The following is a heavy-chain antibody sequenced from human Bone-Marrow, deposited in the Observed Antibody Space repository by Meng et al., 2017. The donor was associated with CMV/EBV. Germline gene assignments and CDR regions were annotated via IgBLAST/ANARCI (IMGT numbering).Heavy chain of an antibody. J-gene: IGHJ3*02. CDR3: ARWGGAAFDI. D-gene: IGHD3-16*01. CDR2: IYYSGGT. V-gene: IGHV4-59*01. CDR1: GGSISSYY. Sequence: SETLSLTCTVSGGSISSYYWSWIRQPPGKGLEWIGYIYYSGGTNYNPSLKSRVTISVDTSKNQFSLKLSSVTAADTAVYYCARWGGAAFDIWGQGTMVTVSS.